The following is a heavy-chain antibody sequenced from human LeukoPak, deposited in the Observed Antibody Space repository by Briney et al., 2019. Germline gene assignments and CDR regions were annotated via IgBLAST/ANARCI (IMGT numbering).Heavy chain of an antibody. J-gene: IGHJ3*02. V-gene: IGHV4-34*01. CDR2: INHSGST. Sequence: SETLSLTCAVYGGSFSGYYCSWIRQPPGKGLEWIGEINHSGSTNYNPSLKSRVTISVDTSKNQFSLKLSSVTAADTAVYYCARSDAFDIWGQGTMVTVSS. CDR1: GGSFSGYY. CDR3: ARSDAFDI.